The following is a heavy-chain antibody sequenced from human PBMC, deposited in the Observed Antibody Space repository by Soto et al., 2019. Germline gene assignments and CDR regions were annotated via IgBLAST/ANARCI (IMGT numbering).Heavy chain of an antibody. V-gene: IGHV4-39*07. CDR3: ARTRGYSLLYYYYGMDV. Sequence: PSETLSLTCAVSGGSISSTTYYWAWIRQPPGKGLEWVATIYYSGSTNYNPSLKSRVTISVDTSKNQFSLKLSSVTAADTAVYYCARTRGYSLLYYYYGMDVWGQGTTVTVSS. CDR1: GGSISSTTYY. CDR2: IYYSGST. D-gene: IGHD5-18*01. J-gene: IGHJ6*02.